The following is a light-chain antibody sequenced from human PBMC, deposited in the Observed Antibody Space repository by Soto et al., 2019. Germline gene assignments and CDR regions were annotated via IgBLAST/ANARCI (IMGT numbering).Light chain of an antibody. Sequence: QSALTQPPSASGSPGQSVTISCTGTSSDVGGYNYVSWYQQHPGKAPKLMIYEVSKRPSGVPDRFSGSKSGNTASLTVSGLQAEDDADYYCSSYAGSHNFGVFGGRTKLTVL. V-gene: IGLV2-8*01. CDR1: SSDVGGYNY. CDR3: SSYAGSHNFGV. J-gene: IGLJ2*01. CDR2: EVS.